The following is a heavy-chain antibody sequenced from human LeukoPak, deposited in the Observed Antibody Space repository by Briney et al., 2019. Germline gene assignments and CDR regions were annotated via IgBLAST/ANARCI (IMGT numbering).Heavy chain of an antibody. D-gene: IGHD3-22*01. J-gene: IGHJ4*02. V-gene: IGHV7-4-1*02. CDR3: AREWDDYYDSSGPFDF. CDR1: GYTFTSYA. Sequence: GASVKVSCKASGYTFTSYAMNWVRQAPGQGLEWMGWINTNTGNPTYAQGFTGRFVFSLDTSVSTAYLQISSLKAEDNAVYYCAREWDDYYDSSGPFDFWGQGTLVTVSS. CDR2: INTNTGNP.